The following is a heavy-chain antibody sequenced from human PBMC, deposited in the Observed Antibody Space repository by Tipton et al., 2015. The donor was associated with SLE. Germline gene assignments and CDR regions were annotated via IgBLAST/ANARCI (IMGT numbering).Heavy chain of an antibody. Sequence: TLSLTCTVSGGSISSYYWSWIRQPPGKGLDWIGYIYYSGSTNYNPSLKSRVTISVDTSKNQFSLKLSSVTAAYTAVYYCARSPRGGGYYPYYFDYWGQGTLVTVSS. CDR1: GGSISSYY. J-gene: IGHJ4*02. D-gene: IGHD3-3*01. CDR2: IYYSGST. CDR3: ARSPRGGGYYPYYFDY. V-gene: IGHV4-59*07.